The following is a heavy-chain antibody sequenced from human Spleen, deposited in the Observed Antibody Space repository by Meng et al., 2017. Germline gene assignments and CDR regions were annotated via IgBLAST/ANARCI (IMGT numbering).Heavy chain of an antibody. CDR1: GASITSYY. CDR2: MYYSGST. CDR3: ASIEVAGSVLGY. V-gene: IGHV4-59*01. D-gene: IGHD6-19*01. Sequence: SKTLSLTCTVSGASITSYYWTWIRQPPGKGLEWIGYMYYSGSTSYNPSLKSRVTILVDTSKNQFSLKLNSVTAADTAVYYCASIEVAGSVLGYWGQGTLVTVSS. J-gene: IGHJ4*02.